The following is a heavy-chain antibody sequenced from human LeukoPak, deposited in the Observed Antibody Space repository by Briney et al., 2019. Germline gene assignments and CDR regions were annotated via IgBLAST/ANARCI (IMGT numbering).Heavy chain of an antibody. J-gene: IGHJ4*02. Sequence: SETLSLTCAVYGGSSSGYYWSWIRQPPGKGLEWIGEINHSGSTNYNPSLKSRVTISVDTSKNQFSLKLSSVTAADTAVYYCAAHPARSAPPIDYWGQGTLVTVSS. CDR1: GGSSSGYY. CDR2: INHSGST. CDR3: AAHPARSAPPIDY. V-gene: IGHV4-34*01.